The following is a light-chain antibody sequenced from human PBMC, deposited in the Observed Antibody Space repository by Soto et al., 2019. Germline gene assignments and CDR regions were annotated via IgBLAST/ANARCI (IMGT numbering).Light chain of an antibody. J-gene: IGKJ1*01. V-gene: IGKV4-1*01. Sequence: DIVMTQSPDSLAVSLGERATINCKSSQSVLSSSNDKNYLAWYQQKPGQPPKLLIYWASTRESGVPDRFSGSGSGTDFTLTISSLQAEDVAVYFCQQYYSTLTFGQATKLDIK. CDR1: QSVLSSSNDKNY. CDR3: QQYYSTLT. CDR2: WAS.